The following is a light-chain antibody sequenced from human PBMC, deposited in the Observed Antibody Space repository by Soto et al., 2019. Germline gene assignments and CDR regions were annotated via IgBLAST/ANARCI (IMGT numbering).Light chain of an antibody. CDR1: QGINSH. CDR2: DAS. V-gene: IGKV1-9*01. J-gene: IGKJ1*01. Sequence: IQFTRSPSFLSASVVDRVTSTCLASQGINSHLAWYQQGPGEAPKLLIYDASALPRGVPSRFSGSGSGTKFTLTIASLQPDDFATYYCQQYETFSGTFGPGTKVDIK. CDR3: QQYETFSGT.